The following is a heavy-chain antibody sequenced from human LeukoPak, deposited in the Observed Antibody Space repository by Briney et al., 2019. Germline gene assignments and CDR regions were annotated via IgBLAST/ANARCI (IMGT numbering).Heavy chain of an antibody. D-gene: IGHD3-10*01. CDR2: ISSSGSTI. CDR1: GFTFSSYE. CDR3: ARDHYYGSGSYYDHYYYYMDV. V-gene: IGHV3-48*03. J-gene: IGHJ6*03. Sequence: GGSLRLSCAASGFTFSSYEMNWVRQAPGKGLEWVSYISSSGSTIYYADSVKGRFTISRDNAKNSLYLQMNSLRAEDTAVYYCARDHYYGSGSYYDHYYYYMDVWGKGTTVTVSS.